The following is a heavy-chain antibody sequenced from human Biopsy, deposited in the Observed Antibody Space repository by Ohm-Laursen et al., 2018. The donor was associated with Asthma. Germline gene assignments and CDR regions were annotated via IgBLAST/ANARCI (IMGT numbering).Heavy chain of an antibody. CDR2: VSSDGHNK. V-gene: IGHV3-30*03. J-gene: IGHJ3*02. D-gene: IGHD3-22*01. CDR3: ARQSGQDYGDSSGFDI. CDR1: GFVFSQCG. Sequence: SLRLSCAASGFVFSQCGMHRVRQGPGKGLEWVALVSSDGHNKYYEDSVKGRFAISRDNSRNRLYLQINRLTVEDSAVYFCARQSGQDYGDSSGFDIWGQGTKVAVSS.